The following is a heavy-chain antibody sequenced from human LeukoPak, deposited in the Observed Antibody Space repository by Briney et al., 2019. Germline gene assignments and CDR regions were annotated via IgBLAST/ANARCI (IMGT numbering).Heavy chain of an antibody. V-gene: IGHV4-4*07. CDR1: GGSISSYY. Sequence: SETLSLTCTVSGGSISSYYWSWIRQPAGKGLEWIGRIYTSGSTNYNPSLKSRATMSVDTSKNQFSLKLSSVTAADTAVYYCASTRYDFWSGYYPNWFDPWGQGTLVTASS. J-gene: IGHJ5*02. CDR3: ASTRYDFWSGYYPNWFDP. CDR2: IYTSGST. D-gene: IGHD3-3*01.